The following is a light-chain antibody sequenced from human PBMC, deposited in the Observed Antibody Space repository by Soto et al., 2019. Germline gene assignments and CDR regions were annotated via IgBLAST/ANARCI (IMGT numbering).Light chain of an antibody. J-gene: IGKJ1*01. CDR1: QSVSSSY. Sequence: EIVLTQSPGTLSLSPGERATLSCRASQSVSSSYLAWYQQKPGQAPRLLIYGASSRATGIPDRFSGSGSGTDFTLTISRRESADFAVYYLQLYGIPLGTFGQGTNVEIK. V-gene: IGKV3-20*01. CDR2: GAS. CDR3: QLYGIPLGT.